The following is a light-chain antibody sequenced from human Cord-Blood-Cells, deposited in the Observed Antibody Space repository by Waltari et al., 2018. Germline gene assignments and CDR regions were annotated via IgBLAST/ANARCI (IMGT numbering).Light chain of an antibody. CDR1: QDISNY. CDR3: QQYDNLST. Sequence: DIQMTKFPSSLSASVGDRVTITCQASQDISNYLNWYQQKPGKAPKLLIYDASNLETGVPSRFSGSGSGTDFTFTISSLQPEDIATYYCQQYDNLSTFGQGTRLEIK. CDR2: DAS. V-gene: IGKV1-33*01. J-gene: IGKJ5*01.